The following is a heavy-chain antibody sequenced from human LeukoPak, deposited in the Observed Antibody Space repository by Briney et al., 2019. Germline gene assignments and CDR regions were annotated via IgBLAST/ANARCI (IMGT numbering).Heavy chain of an antibody. CDR1: GGSISSGDYY. Sequence: PSETLSLTCTVSGGSISSGDYYWSWIRQPPGKGLEWIGYIYYSGSTNYNPSLKSRVTISVDKSKNQFSLKLSSVTAADTAVYYCASISSDYYGSGSYYSPFDYWGQGTLVTVSS. V-gene: IGHV4-30-4*01. CDR3: ASISSDYYGSGSYYSPFDY. D-gene: IGHD3-10*01. J-gene: IGHJ4*02. CDR2: IYYSGST.